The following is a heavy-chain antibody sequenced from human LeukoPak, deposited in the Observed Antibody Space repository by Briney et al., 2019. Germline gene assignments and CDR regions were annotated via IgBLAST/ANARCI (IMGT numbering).Heavy chain of an antibody. V-gene: IGHV3-21*04. CDR1: AFSLSAYN. D-gene: IGHD1-26*01. CDR2: ISYTGTYI. Sequence: PGGSLRLSCAASAFSLSAYNMNWVRQAPGKGLEWVSSISYTGTYIYYADSVKGRFTISRDNAQNSLYLQMNSLRAEDTAIYYCVRDRGAYRPIDYWGQGTLVTVSS. J-gene: IGHJ4*02. CDR3: VRDRGAYRPIDY.